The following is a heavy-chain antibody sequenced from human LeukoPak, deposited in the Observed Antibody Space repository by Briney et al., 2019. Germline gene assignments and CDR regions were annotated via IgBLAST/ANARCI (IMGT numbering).Heavy chain of an antibody. Sequence: SETLSLTCTVSGGSINSYYWSWIRQPPGKGLEWIAYIYYTGITNYNPSLKSRVTISVDTSKNQFSLKLSSVTAADTALYYCASETAASWFDPWGQGTLVTVSS. V-gene: IGHV4-59*08. CDR2: IYYTGIT. J-gene: IGHJ5*02. CDR3: ASETAASWFDP. D-gene: IGHD6-25*01. CDR1: GGSINSYY.